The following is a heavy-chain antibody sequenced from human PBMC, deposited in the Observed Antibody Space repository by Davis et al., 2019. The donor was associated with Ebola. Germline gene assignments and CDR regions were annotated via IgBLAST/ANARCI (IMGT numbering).Heavy chain of an antibody. V-gene: IGHV3-23*01. CDR1: GFSFSSYA. CDR3: VKDRRSSILARGVYFDF. Sequence: GESLKISCAASGFSFSSYAMGWVRQAPGKGLEWVSAISGGDGGTYYADSVKGRFTISRDNSKNTLYLQMTSLRPEDTALYYCVKDRRSSILARGVYFDFWGQGTLASVSS. D-gene: IGHD6-6*01. CDR2: ISGGDGGT. J-gene: IGHJ4*02.